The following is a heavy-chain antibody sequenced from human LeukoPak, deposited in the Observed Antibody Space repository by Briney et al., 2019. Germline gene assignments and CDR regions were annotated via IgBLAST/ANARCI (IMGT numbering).Heavy chain of an antibody. CDR2: ISSSSSYI. CDR1: GFTFSSYS. Sequence: GGSLRLSCAASGFTFSSYSMNWVRQAPGKGLEWVSSISSSSSYIYYADSVKGRFTISRDNAKNSLYLQMNSLRAEDTAVYYCARDLGAIVMVTKDAFDIWGQGTMVTVSS. J-gene: IGHJ3*02. V-gene: IGHV3-21*01. D-gene: IGHD3-22*01. CDR3: ARDLGAIVMVTKDAFDI.